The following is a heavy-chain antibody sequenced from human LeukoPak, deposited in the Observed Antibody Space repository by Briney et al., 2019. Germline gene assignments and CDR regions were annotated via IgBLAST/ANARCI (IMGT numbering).Heavy chain of an antibody. V-gene: IGHV4-59*01. CDR1: GGSISSYY. Sequence: SETLSLTCTVSGGSISSYYWSWIRQPPGKGLEWIGYIYYSGSTNYNPSLKSRVTISVDTSKNQFSLKLSSVTAADTAVYYCARGYDVRGYYYYYYMDVWGKGTTVTVPS. CDR3: ARGYDVRGYYYYYYMDV. D-gene: IGHD1-1*01. CDR2: IYYSGST. J-gene: IGHJ6*03.